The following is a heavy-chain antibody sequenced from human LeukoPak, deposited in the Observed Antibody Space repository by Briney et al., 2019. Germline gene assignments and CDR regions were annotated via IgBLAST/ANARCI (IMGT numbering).Heavy chain of an antibody. V-gene: IGHV1-18*01. CDR1: GYTFTSYG. D-gene: IGHD4-17*01. CDR3: ARDGPNRRLMTTVSTRGFDP. CDR2: ISAYNGNT. Sequence: ASVKVSCKASGYTFTSYGISWVRQAPGQGLEWMGWISAYNGNTNYAQKLQGRVTMTTDTSTSTAYMELRSLRSGDTAVYYCARDGPNRRLMTTVSTRGFDPWGQGTLVTVSS. J-gene: IGHJ5*02.